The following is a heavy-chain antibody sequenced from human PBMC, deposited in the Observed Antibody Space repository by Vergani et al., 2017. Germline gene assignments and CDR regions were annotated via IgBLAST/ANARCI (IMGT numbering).Heavy chain of an antibody. Sequence: QVQLQESGPGLVKPSETLSLTGTVSGGSISSYYWSWIRQPAGKGLEWIGRIYTSGSTNYNPSLKSRVTMSVDTSKNQFSLKLSSVTAADTAVYYCAKGYLDYSNYVSFDIWGQGTMVTVSS. J-gene: IGHJ3*02. CDR1: GGSISSYY. CDR2: IYTSGST. D-gene: IGHD4-11*01. CDR3: AKGYLDYSNYVSFDI. V-gene: IGHV4-4*07.